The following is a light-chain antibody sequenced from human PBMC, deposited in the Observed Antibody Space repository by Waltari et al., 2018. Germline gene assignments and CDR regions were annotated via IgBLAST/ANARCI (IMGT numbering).Light chain of an antibody. Sequence: QSALTQPASVSGSPGQSITTSCTGTRSDGGSYNYVSSYQQQPGKAPKLMIYYVSYRPSGVSNRFSGSKSGNTASLTISGLQAEDEADYYCSSYITTNTLELFGGGTSLTVL. V-gene: IGLV2-14*03. CDR1: RSDGGSYNY. CDR3: SSYITTNTLEL. J-gene: IGLJ2*01. CDR2: YVS.